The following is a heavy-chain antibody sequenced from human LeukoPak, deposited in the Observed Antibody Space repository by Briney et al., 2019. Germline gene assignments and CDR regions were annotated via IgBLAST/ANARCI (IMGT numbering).Heavy chain of an antibody. CDR1: GFTFSSYW. Sequence: GGSLRLSCAASGFTFSSYWMSWVRQAPGKGLEWVANIKQDGSEKYYVDSVKGRFTISRDNSKNTLYLQMNSLRAEDTAVYYCAKGLSSGVAAAFFYWGQGTLVTVSS. CDR2: IKQDGSEK. CDR3: AKGLSSGVAAAFFY. V-gene: IGHV3-7*01. J-gene: IGHJ4*02. D-gene: IGHD6-13*01.